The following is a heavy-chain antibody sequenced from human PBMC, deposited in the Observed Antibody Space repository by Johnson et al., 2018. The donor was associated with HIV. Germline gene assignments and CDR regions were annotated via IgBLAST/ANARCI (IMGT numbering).Heavy chain of an antibody. J-gene: IGHJ3*02. V-gene: IGHV3-11*04. CDR2: ISSGGNSI. D-gene: IGHD6-13*01. CDR3: ARAYSSSWYRDDAFDI. Sequence: QVQLVESGGGLVKPEGSLRLSCAASGFTFSDYYMSWIRQAPGKGLEWVSYISSGGNSIHYADSVKGRFTISRDSSNNTLYLQMNSLRAEDTAVYYCARAYSSSWYRDDAFDIWGQGTMVTVFS. CDR1: GFTFSDYY.